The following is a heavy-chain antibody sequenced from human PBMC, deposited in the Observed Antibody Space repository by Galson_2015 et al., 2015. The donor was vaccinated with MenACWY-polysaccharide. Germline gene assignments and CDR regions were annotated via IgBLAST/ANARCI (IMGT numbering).Heavy chain of an antibody. CDR3: ARGHLGLGL. CDR2: IKKDGSEK. V-gene: IGHV3-7*01. J-gene: IGHJ6*02. CDR1: GLTFSNWW. D-gene: IGHD7-27*01. Sequence: SLRLFCAASGLTFSNWWMTWVRQAPGKGLEWVASIKKDGSEKYYVDSVKGRFTISRDNAKDSLYLQMNSLRADDTAVYFCARGHLGLGLWGQGTTVTVSS.